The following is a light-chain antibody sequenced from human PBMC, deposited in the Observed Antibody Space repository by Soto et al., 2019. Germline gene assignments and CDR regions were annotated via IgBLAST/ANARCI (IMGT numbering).Light chain of an antibody. J-gene: IGKJ1*01. CDR3: QQSHHNPCT. CDR2: SAS. V-gene: IGKV1-39*01. Sequence: DIQLTQSPSSLSASIGDRVTIPCRASQSIGTFLNWYQHKPGKAPKLLLYSASTLYTGVPSRFSGSGSGTDFTLTISSLQPDDLATYYCQQSHHNPCTFGPGTKVDIK. CDR1: QSIGTF.